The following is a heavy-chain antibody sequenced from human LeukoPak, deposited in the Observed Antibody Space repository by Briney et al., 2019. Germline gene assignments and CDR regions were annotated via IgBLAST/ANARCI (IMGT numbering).Heavy chain of an antibody. CDR2: SVSKGSGGTM. J-gene: IGHJ5*02. V-gene: IGHV3-15*04. D-gene: IGHD6-19*01. CDR3: SHVAGAPWRLGS. CDR1: GLTFRDAW. Sequence: TPGGSLRLSCAVSGLTFRDAWMSWVRQAPGRGLEWVGRSVSKGSGGTMDYAAPVKGRFAISRDDSQNMLFLQMRGLKTEDTGVYYCSHVAGAPWRLGSWGQGTLVTVSS.